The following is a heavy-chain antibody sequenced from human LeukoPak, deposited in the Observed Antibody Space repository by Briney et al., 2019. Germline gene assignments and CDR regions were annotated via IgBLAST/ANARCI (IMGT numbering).Heavy chain of an antibody. J-gene: IGHJ4*02. D-gene: IGHD1-26*01. CDR3: ARDPSYSPAAPWYYFDY. V-gene: IGHV4-59*01. CDR2: IYYSGST. CDR1: GGSISSYY. Sequence: SETLSLTCTVSGGSISSYYWTWIRQPPGKGLEWIGYIYYSGSTNYNPSLKSRVTISVDTSKNQFSLKLSSVTAADTAVYYCARDPSYSPAAPWYYFDYWGQGILVTVSS.